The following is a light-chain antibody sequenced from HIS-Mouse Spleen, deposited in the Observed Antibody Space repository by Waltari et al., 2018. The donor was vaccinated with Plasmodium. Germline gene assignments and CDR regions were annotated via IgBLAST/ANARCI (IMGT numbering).Light chain of an antibody. CDR3: QQYGSSPIT. CDR2: GAS. Sequence: EIVLTQSPGTLSLSPGERATLSCRTSQSVSSSYLAWYQQKPGQAPSLLILGASSRATGIPDRFSGSGSGTDFTLTISRLEPEDFAVYYCQQYGSSPITFGQGTRLEIK. J-gene: IGKJ5*01. CDR1: QSVSSSY. V-gene: IGKV3-20*01.